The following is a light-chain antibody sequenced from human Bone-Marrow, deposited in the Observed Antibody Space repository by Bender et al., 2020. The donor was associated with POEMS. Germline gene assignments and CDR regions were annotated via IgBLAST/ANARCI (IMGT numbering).Light chain of an antibody. Sequence: QSVVTQLPSLSEAPRQRVTISCPGCSSNIGNHGVNWYHQLPGEAPKLLIYYDDLLTPGVSDRFSASKSGTSASLAISELQSEDETLYYCSAWDDSLGGWVIGGGTKLTVL. V-gene: IGLV1-36*01. CDR1: SSNIGNHG. CDR3: SAWDDSLGGWV. J-gene: IGLJ3*02. CDR2: YDD.